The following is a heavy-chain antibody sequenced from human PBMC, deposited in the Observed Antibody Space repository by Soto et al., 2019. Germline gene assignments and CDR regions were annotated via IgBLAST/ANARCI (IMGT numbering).Heavy chain of an antibody. V-gene: IGHV3-30-3*01. CDR2: ISYDGSNK. J-gene: IGHJ6*02. CDR3: ARTWLLHGMDV. CDR1: GFIFSSYA. D-gene: IGHD2-15*01. Sequence: QVQLVESGGGVVQPGRSLRLSCAASGFIFSSYAMQWVRQAPGKGLEWVAVISYDGSNKYYADSVKGRFTISRDNSKNTLYLPMNSLRAEDTAVYYCARTWLLHGMDVWGQGPTVTVSS.